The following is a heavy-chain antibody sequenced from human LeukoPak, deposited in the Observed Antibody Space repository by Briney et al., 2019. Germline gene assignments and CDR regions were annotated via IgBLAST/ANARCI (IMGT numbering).Heavy chain of an antibody. Sequence: GGSLRLSCTASGFTIGNRWMHWVRQAPGRGLVWVARIFGDATGASYADSVKGRFSISRDSAKNTLYLQMNSLRAEDTAVYYCARGDSGSYFDYWGQGTLVTVSS. D-gene: IGHD1-26*01. V-gene: IGHV3-74*01. CDR3: ARGDSGSYFDY. J-gene: IGHJ4*02. CDR1: GFTIGNRW. CDR2: IFGDATGA.